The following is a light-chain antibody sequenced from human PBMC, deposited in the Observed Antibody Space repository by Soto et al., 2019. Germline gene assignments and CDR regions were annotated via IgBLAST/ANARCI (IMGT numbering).Light chain of an antibody. CDR1: SGDVGGYNF. Sequence: QSVLTQPASVSVSPGQSITISCTGTSGDVGGYNFVSWYQQHPGKAPKLIIYEVTNRPSGVSNRFSGSKSGNTASLTISGLQAEDEADYYCSSFTSTTTPRVFGTGTKVTVL. CDR3: SSFTSTTTPRV. J-gene: IGLJ1*01. CDR2: EVT. V-gene: IGLV2-14*01.